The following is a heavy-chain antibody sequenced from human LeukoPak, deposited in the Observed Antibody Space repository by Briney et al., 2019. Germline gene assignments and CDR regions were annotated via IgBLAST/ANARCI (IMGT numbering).Heavy chain of an antibody. V-gene: IGHV1-18*01. CDR2: ISAYNGNT. CDR1: GYTFTSYG. D-gene: IGHD4-17*01. Sequence: GASVKVSCKASGYTFTSYGISWVRQAPGQGLEWMGWISAYNGNTNYAQKVQGRVTMTTDTSTSTAYMELRSLRSDNTAVYYCARELHGDYPWFDPWGQGTLVTVSS. CDR3: ARELHGDYPWFDP. J-gene: IGHJ5*02.